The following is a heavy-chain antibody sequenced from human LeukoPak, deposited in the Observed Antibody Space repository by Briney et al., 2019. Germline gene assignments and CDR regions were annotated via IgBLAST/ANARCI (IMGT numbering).Heavy chain of an antibody. CDR2: INHSGST. Sequence: SETLSLTCAVYGGSFSGYYWGWIRQPPGKGLEWIGEINHSGSTNYNPSLKSRVTISVDTSRNQFSLKLSSGTAADTAVYYCARGLGRWFGEFYYYYYYMDVWGKGTTVTVSS. D-gene: IGHD3-10*01. CDR3: ARGLGRWFGEFYYYYYYMDV. CDR1: GGSFSGYY. J-gene: IGHJ6*03. V-gene: IGHV4-34*01.